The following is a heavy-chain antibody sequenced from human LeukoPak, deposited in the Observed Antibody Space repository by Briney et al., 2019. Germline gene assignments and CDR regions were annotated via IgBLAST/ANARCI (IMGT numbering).Heavy chain of an antibody. D-gene: IGHD2-2*01. J-gene: IGHJ5*02. V-gene: IGHV3-30-3*01. CDR2: ISYDGSNK. CDR3: ASGQKSSTSCYNNWFDP. CDR1: GFTFSSYA. Sequence: GGSLRLSCAASGFTFSSYAMHWVRQAPGKGLEWVAVISYDGSNKNYADSVKGRFTISRDNSKNTLYLQMNSLRAEDTAVYYCASGQKSSTSCYNNWFDPWGQGTLVTVSS.